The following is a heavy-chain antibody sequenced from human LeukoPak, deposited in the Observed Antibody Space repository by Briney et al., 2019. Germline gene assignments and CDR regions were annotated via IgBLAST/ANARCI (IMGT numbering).Heavy chain of an antibody. CDR2: INHSGST. CDR3: ARVPLYWQDPFDF. D-gene: IGHD2-8*02. V-gene: IGHV4-34*01. CDR1: GGSFSGYY. J-gene: IGHJ4*02. Sequence: SETLSLTCAVYGGSFSGYYWSWIRQPPGKGLEWIGEINHSGSTNYNPSLKSRVTISVDTSKNQFALELTSVTAADTAMYCCARVPLYWQDPFDFWGQGTLVTVSS.